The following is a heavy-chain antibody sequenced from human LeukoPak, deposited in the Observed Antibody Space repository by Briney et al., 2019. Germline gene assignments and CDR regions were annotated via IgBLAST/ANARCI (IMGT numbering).Heavy chain of an antibody. J-gene: IGHJ4*02. CDR1: GFTFSNYA. CDR3: AKSDAGDRYFDY. D-gene: IGHD7-27*01. V-gene: IGHV3-30-3*02. Sequence: GRSLRLSCTASGFTFSNYAMHWGRQAPGKGLEWVAVISYDGSRKDYTDSVNGRFTISRDNSKNTLYLQMNSLRAEDTAVYYCAKSDAGDRYFDYWGQGTLVTVSP. CDR2: ISYDGSRK.